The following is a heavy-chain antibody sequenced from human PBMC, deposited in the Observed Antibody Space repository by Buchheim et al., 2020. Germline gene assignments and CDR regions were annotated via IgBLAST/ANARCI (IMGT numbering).Heavy chain of an antibody. D-gene: IGHD1-26*01. CDR3: ATEGWEPYFDY. CDR1: GFTFSSYW. Sequence: EVQLVESGGGLVQPGGSLRLSCAASGFTFSSYWMHWVRQVPGKGLVWVSRVSNDGSATYYAASVKGRFTISRDNAKNALYLQMNSLRAEDTAVYYCATEGWEPYFDYWGQGTL. J-gene: IGHJ4*02. V-gene: IGHV3-74*01. CDR2: VSNDGSAT.